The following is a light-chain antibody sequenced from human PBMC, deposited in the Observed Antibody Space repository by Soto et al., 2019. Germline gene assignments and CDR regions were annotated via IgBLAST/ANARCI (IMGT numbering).Light chain of an antibody. Sequence: QSVLTQPPSVSGAPGQRVTISCTGSSSNLGAGFDVHWYQQFPGTAPKLLIYGNTNRPSGVPDRFSGSRSATSASLAISGLQAEDEADYFCQSYDSKLSVVPFGGGTKLTVL. CDR3: QSYDSKLSVVP. V-gene: IGLV1-40*01. CDR2: GNT. J-gene: IGLJ2*01. CDR1: SSNLGAGFD.